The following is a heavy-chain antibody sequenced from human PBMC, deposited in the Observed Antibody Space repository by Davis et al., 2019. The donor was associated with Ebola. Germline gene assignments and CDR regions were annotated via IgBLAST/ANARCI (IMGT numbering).Heavy chain of an antibody. CDR2: IKSKTDGGTT. J-gene: IGHJ3*02. CDR3: TTDRDWGDAFDI. Sequence: PGGSLRLSCAASGFTVSSNYMSWVRQAPGKGLEWVGRIKSKTDGGTTDYAAPVKGRFTISRDDSKNTLYLQMNSLKTEDTAVYYCTTDRDWGDAFDIWGQGTMVTVSS. CDR1: GFTVSSNY. D-gene: IGHD3/OR15-3a*01. V-gene: IGHV3-15*01.